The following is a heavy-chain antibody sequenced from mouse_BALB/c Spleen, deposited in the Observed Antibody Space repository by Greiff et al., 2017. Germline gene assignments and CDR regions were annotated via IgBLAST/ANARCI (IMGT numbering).Heavy chain of an antibody. Sequence: QVQLQQPGAELVKPGTSVKLSCKASGYNFTSYWIYWVKLRPGQGLEWIGDIYPGSGSTNYNEKFKSKATLTVDTSTSTAYMQLSSLASEDSALYYCARPIYYYYSSYGRYFDVWGAGTTVTVSS. CDR2: IYPGSGST. CDR3: ARPIYYYYSSYGRYFDV. J-gene: IGHJ1*01. V-gene: IGHV1-55*01. CDR1: GYNFTSYW. D-gene: IGHD1-1*01.